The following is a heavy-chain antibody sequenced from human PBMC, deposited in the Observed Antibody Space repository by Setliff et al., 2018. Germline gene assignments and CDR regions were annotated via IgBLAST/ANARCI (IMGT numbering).Heavy chain of an antibody. CDR3: AREDGPNYYYYYMDI. D-gene: IGHD2-8*01. Sequence: SETLSLTCSVSGGSISTYHWSWIRQPPEKGLEWIAYIHYSGTTNYNPSLKSRVTISVDTSKNQFSLKLSAVTAADTAVYFCAREDGPNYYYYYMDIWGRGTTVTV. J-gene: IGHJ6*03. CDR1: GGSISTYH. CDR2: IHYSGTT. V-gene: IGHV4-59*12.